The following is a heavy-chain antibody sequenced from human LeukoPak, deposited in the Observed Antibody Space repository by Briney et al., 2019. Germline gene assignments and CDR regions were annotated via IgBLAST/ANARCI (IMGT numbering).Heavy chain of an antibody. Sequence: SETLPLTCTVSGGSISGSSYFWGWIRQPPGKGLEWIGSIYYSGSTYYNPSLKSRVTISVDTSKNQFSLKLSSVTAADTAVYYCARDNTNSSGYLQHWGQGTLVTVSS. CDR3: ARDNTNSSGYLQH. CDR1: GGSISGSSYF. J-gene: IGHJ1*01. CDR2: IYYSGST. D-gene: IGHD3-22*01. V-gene: IGHV4-39*07.